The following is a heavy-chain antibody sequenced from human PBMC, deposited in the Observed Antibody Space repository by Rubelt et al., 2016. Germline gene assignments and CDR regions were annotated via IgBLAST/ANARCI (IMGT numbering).Heavy chain of an antibody. CDR2: INYDGGHI. V-gene: IGHV3-23*04. J-gene: IGHJ4*02. CDR3: ARWGHDYGAWRAYIDN. Sequence: EVQLVESGGGLVQPGGSLRLSCAASGFTFPNYVMTWVRQAPGKGLEWVSHINYDGGHICYADSVKGRFTISRDNSQNTLYLQLNSLRADDTAVYYCARWGHDYGAWRAYIDNWGQGTLITVSS. D-gene: IGHD4-17*01. CDR1: GFTFPNYV.